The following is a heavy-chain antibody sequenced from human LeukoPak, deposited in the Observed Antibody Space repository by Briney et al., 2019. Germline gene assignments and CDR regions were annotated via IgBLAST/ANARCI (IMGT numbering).Heavy chain of an antibody. V-gene: IGHV3-48*03. J-gene: IGHJ6*02. CDR1: GFTFSSYE. Sequence: GGTLRLSCASSGFTFSSYEMNWVRHAPGKGLELVSYISDSGSSIYLADSVKGRFTISRDNAKNSLYLQMNGLRDEDTAGYYCARRLPYYGMDGWGQGTTVTVSS. CDR2: ISDSGSSI. CDR3: ARRLPYYGMDG.